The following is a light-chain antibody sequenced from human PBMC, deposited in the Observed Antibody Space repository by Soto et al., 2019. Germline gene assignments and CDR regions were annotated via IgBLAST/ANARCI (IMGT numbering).Light chain of an antibody. J-gene: IGLJ3*02. CDR2: ETT. Sequence: QSVLTQPASVSGSPGQSITISCTGGSGDIGSHNLVSWYQQYLGKAPKVIIYETTKRPSGVSDRFSGSKSGSVASLTISGLQADEEANYYCCSHVNDCPHWIFGGGTKVTVL. CDR1: SGDIGSHNL. CDR3: CSHVNDCPHWI. V-gene: IGLV2-23*01.